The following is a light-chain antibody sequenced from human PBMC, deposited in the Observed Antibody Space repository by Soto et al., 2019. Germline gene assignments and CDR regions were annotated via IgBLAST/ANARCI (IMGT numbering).Light chain of an antibody. CDR2: DSS. CDR1: HSIANS. Sequence: DVQLTQSSSSLSASVRDRVIFTCQASHSIANSLNWFQQKPGKAPELLISDSSHLEARVPSRFSGSRSGTDFTLTISNLQPEDFATYYCQQYEDLPLTFGGGTKVDI. J-gene: IGKJ4*01. V-gene: IGKV1-33*01. CDR3: QQYEDLPLT.